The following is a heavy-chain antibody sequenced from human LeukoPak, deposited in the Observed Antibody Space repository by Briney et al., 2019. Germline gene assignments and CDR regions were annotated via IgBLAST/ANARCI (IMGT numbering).Heavy chain of an antibody. J-gene: IGHJ4*02. CDR1: GFTFSSYA. CDR3: AKGRDSSGYLGH. V-gene: IGHV3-23*01. CDR2: ISGSGGST. D-gene: IGHD3-22*01. Sequence: GGSLRLSRAASGFTFSSYAMSWVRQAPGKGLEWVSAISGSGGSTYYADSVKGRFTISRDNSKNTLYLQMNSLRAEDTAVYYCAKGRDSSGYLGHWGQGTLVTVSS.